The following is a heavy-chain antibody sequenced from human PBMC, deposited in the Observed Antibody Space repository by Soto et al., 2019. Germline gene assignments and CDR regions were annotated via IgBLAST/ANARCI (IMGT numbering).Heavy chain of an antibody. CDR3: ARDRIQLWSYGMDV. J-gene: IGHJ6*02. D-gene: IGHD5-18*01. CDR2: ISYDGSNK. CDR1: GFSFSSYA. Sequence: GGSLRLSCAASGFSFSSYAMHWVRQAPGKGLEWVAVISYDGSNKYYADSVKGRFTISRDNSKNTLYLQMNSLRAEDTAVYYCARDRIQLWSYGMDVWGQGTTVTVSS. V-gene: IGHV3-30-3*01.